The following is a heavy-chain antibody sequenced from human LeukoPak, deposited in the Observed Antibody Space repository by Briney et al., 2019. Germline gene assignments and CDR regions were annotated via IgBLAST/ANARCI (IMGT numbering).Heavy chain of an antibody. CDR1: GYTFTSYG. D-gene: IGHD6-19*01. CDR3: ARDKDLGAVAGTFDS. CDR2: ISAYNGNT. J-gene: IGHJ4*02. Sequence: GASVKVSCKASGYTFTSYGISWVRQAPGQGLEWMGWISAYNGNTNYAQKLQGRVTMTTDTSTNTAYMELTSLTSDDTAVYYCARDKDLGAVAGTFDSWGQGTLVTVSP. V-gene: IGHV1-18*01.